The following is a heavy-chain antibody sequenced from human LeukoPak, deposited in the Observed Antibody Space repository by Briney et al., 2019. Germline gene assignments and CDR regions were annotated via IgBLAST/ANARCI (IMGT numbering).Heavy chain of an antibody. J-gene: IGHJ4*02. Sequence: ASVKVSCKASGYTFTGYYMHWVRQAPGQGLEWMGRINPNSGGTNYAQKFQGRVTMTRDTSISTAYMELSSLRSEDTAVYYCARFVEMATKNFDYWGQGTLVTVSS. CDR1: GYTFTGYY. CDR3: ARFVEMATKNFDY. CDR2: INPNSGGT. D-gene: IGHD5-24*01. V-gene: IGHV1-2*06.